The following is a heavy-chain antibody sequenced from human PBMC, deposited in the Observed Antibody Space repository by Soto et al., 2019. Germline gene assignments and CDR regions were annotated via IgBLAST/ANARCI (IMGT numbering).Heavy chain of an antibody. Sequence: GRSLRLSCAASGFTFSSYAMSWVRQAPGKGLEWVSAISGSGGSTYYADSVKGRFTISRDNSKNTLYLQMNSLRAEDTAVYYCAQGRKQWLVSARNFDYWGQGTLVTVSS. D-gene: IGHD6-19*01. CDR3: AQGRKQWLVSARNFDY. J-gene: IGHJ4*02. CDR2: ISGSGGST. V-gene: IGHV3-23*01. CDR1: GFTFSSYA.